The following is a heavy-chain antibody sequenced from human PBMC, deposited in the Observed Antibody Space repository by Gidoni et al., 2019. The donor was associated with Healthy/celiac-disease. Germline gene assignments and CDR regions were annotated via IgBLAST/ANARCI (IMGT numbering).Heavy chain of an antibody. CDR2: ISAYNGNT. Sequence: QVQLVQSGAEVTKPGASVKVSCKASGYTFTSYGISWVRQAPGQGLEWMGWISAYNGNTNYAQKLQGRVTMTTDTSTSTAYMELRSLRSDDTAVYYCARGAHRYDFWSGYYGGNQDYWGQGTLVTVSS. CDR1: GYTFTSYG. CDR3: ARGAHRYDFWSGYYGGNQDY. D-gene: IGHD3-3*01. J-gene: IGHJ4*02. V-gene: IGHV1-18*01.